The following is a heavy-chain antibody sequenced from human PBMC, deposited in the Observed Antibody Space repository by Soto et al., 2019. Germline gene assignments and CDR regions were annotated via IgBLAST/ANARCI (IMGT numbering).Heavy chain of an antibody. D-gene: IGHD3-10*01. V-gene: IGHV1-46*01. CDR1: GYTFTSYY. CDR3: ARDRLDGSGSYRTNYYYYYGMDL. J-gene: IGHJ6*02. CDR2: INPSGGST. Sequence: VASVKVSCKASGYTFTSYYMHWVRQAPGQGLEWMGIINPSGGSTSYAQKFQGRVTMTRDTSTSTVYMELSSLRSEDTAVYYCARDRLDGSGSYRTNYYYYYGMDLWGQGTTVTVSS.